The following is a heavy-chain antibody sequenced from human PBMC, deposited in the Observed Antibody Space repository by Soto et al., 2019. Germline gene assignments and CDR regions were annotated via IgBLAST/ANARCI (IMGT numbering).Heavy chain of an antibody. CDR2: ISGSGGST. V-gene: IGHV3-23*01. CDR1: GFTFSSYA. Sequence: EVQLLESGGGLVQPGGSLRLSCAASGFTFSSYAMSWVRQAPGKGLEWVSAISGSGGSTYYADSVKGRFTISRDNSKNRLFLQRNSLRAEDTALYYCARRSSGWYFDYWGQGTLVTVSS. D-gene: IGHD6-19*01. J-gene: IGHJ4*02. CDR3: ARRSSGWYFDY.